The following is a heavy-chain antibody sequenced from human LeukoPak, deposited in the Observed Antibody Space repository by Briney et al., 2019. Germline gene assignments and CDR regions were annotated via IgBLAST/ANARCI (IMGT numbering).Heavy chain of an antibody. CDR2: IYHSGST. V-gene: IGHV4-4*02. Sequence: SGTLSLTCAVSGGSISSSNWWSWVRQPPGKGLEWIGEIYHSGSTNYNPSLKSRVTISVDKSKNQFPLKLSSVTAADTAVYYCARAHSSSWVTGRYFDYWGQGTLVTVSS. CDR1: GGSISSSNW. CDR3: ARAHSSSWVTGRYFDY. D-gene: IGHD6-13*01. J-gene: IGHJ4*02.